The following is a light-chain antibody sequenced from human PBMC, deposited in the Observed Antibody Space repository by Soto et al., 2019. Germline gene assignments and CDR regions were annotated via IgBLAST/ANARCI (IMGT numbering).Light chain of an antibody. CDR2: AVS. J-gene: IGLJ7*01. CDR3: GSYTRDRSSV. V-gene: IGLV2-14*01. CDR1: SSDVGLYDY. Sequence: QSAPRQPASVSGSPGQSITISCTGTSSDVGLYDYVSWYQQHPGKAPQLMIYAVSNRPSGVSNRFSASKSGNTASLFISGLKADNLADYYCGSYTRDRSSVF.